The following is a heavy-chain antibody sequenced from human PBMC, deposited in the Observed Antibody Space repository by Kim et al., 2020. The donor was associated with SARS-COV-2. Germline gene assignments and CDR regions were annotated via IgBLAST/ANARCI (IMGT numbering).Heavy chain of an antibody. D-gene: IGHD3-3*01. CDR1: GGSISSYY. V-gene: IGHV4-59*08. CDR2: IYYSVST. J-gene: IGHJ4*02. Sequence: SETLSLTCTVSGGSISSYYWSWIRQPPGKGLEWIGYIYYSVSTNYNPSLKSRVTISVDTSKNQFSLKLSSVTAADTAVYYCARHRSITIFGVVIITEIDYWGQGTLVTVSS. CDR3: ARHRSITIFGVVIITEIDY.